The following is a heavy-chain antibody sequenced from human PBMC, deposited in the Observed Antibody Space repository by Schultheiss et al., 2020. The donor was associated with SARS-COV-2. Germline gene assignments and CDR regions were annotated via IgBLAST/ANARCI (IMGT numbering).Heavy chain of an antibody. D-gene: IGHD6-13*01. Sequence: GGSLRLSCAASGFTVSSNYMSWVRQAPGKGLEWVSSISSSSSTIYYADSVKGRFTISRDNAKNSLYLQMNSLRAEDTAVYYCARAPTAAAGFYYYYGMDVWGQGTTVTVSS. V-gene: IGHV3-21*01. J-gene: IGHJ6*02. CDR3: ARAPTAAAGFYYYYGMDV. CDR1: GFTVSSNY. CDR2: ISSSSSTI.